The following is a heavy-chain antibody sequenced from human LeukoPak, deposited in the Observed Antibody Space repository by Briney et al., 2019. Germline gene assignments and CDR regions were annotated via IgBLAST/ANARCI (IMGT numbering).Heavy chain of an antibody. CDR3: ARHPSITMVRGVITPWHYFDY. J-gene: IGHJ4*02. Sequence: GESLKISCKGSGYSFTSYWIGWVRQMPGKGLEWMGIIYPGDSDTRYSPSFQGQVTSSADTSISTAYLQWSSLKASDTAMYYCARHPSITMVRGVITPWHYFDYWGQGTLVTVSS. D-gene: IGHD3-10*01. CDR1: GYSFTSYW. V-gene: IGHV5-51*01. CDR2: IYPGDSDT.